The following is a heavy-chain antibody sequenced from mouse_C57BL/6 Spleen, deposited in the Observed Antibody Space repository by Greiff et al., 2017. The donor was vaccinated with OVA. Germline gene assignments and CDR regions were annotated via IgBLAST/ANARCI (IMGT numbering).Heavy chain of an antibody. D-gene: IGHD2-2*01. Sequence: EVQLQQSGPELVKPGASVKISCKASGYTFTDYYMNWVKQSHGKSLEWIGDINPNNGGTSYNQKFKGKATLTVDKSSSTAYMELRSLTSEESAVYYCARGGYDDGYYAMDYWGQGTSVTVSS. CDR3: ARGGYDDGYYAMDY. V-gene: IGHV1-26*01. J-gene: IGHJ4*01. CDR2: INPNNGGT. CDR1: GYTFTDYY.